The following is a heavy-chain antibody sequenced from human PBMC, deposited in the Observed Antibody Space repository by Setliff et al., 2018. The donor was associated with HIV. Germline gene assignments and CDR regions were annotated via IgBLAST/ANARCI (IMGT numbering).Heavy chain of an antibody. V-gene: IGHV4-38-2*02. D-gene: IGHD6-19*01. Sequence: SETLSLTCAVSGYSISSGYYWGWIRQPPGKGLEWIGSIYHSGSTYYNPSLKSRVTISVDTSKNQFSLKLSSVTAADTAVYYCARERIAVAGPRVAFDIWGQGTMVTVSS. CDR2: IYHSGST. J-gene: IGHJ3*02. CDR1: GYSISSGYY. CDR3: ARERIAVAGPRVAFDI.